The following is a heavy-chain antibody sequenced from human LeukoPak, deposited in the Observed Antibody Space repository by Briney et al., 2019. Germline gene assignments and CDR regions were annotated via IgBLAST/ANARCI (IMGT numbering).Heavy chain of an antibody. CDR2: IYPADSDT. J-gene: IGHJ5*02. V-gene: IGHV5-51*01. D-gene: IGHD3-16*01. CDR1: GYDFATYW. Sequence: HGESLKISCKGSGYDFATYWIGWVRQTPGKGLEWVGIIYPADSDTRYSPSSQGHVTISADYSISTAYLQWSSLKASDTAIYYCARTLQSYGHNYFDPWGQGTLVTVSS. CDR3: ARTLQSYGHNYFDP.